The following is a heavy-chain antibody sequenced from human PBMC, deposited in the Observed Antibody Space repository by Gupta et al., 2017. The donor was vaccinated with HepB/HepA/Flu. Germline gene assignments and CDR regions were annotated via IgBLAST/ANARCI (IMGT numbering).Heavy chain of an antibody. CDR1: GFTFSGFA. V-gene: IGHV3-30-3*01. CDR3: AREGAGYCSGAYCYDNSFDI. CDR2: ISNDGSKK. D-gene: IGHD2-15*01. J-gene: IGHJ3*02. Sequence: QVQLVESGGGVVQPGGSLRLSCSASGFTFSGFAMFWVRQAPGRGLEWVSAISNDGSKKNYAHYVKGRFTISRDNSKNTLYLQMNSLRTEDTALYYCAREGAGYCSGAYCYDNSFDIWGQGTLVTVSS.